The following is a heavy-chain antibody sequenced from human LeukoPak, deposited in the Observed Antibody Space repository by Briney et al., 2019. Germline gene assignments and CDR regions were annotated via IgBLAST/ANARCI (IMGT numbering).Heavy chain of an antibody. CDR2: INHSGST. D-gene: IGHD1/OR15-1a*01. V-gene: IGHV4-34*01. CDR1: GGSFSGYY. Sequence: PSDTLSLTCAVYGGSFSGYYWSWIRQPPGKGGEGIGEINHSGSTNYNPSLKSRVTISVDTSKTQFSLKLSSVTAADTAVYYCARGSLGTGVDWLDPWGQGTLVTVSS. CDR3: ARGSLGTGVDWLDP. J-gene: IGHJ5*02.